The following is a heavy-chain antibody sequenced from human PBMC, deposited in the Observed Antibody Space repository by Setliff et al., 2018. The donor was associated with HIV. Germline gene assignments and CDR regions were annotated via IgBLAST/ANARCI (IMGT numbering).Heavy chain of an antibody. Sequence: SVKVSCKASGGTFSSYAISWVRQAPGQGLEWMGGIIPIFGTAHYAQKFQGRVTITADESTSTAYMELSSLRSEDTAVYYCARDGGYSGYQNYYGMDVWGQGTTVTVSS. D-gene: IGHD5-12*01. CDR2: IIPIFGTA. J-gene: IGHJ6*02. CDR1: GGTFSSYA. V-gene: IGHV1-69*13. CDR3: ARDGGYSGYQNYYGMDV.